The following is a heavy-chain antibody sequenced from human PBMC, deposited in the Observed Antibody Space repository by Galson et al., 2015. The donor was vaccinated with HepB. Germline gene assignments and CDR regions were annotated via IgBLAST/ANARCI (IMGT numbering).Heavy chain of an antibody. CDR3: AREKITIFGVVIRESYYYYYGMDV. CDR2: IIPIFGTA. Sequence: SVKVSCKASGGTFSSYAISWVRQAPGQGLERMGGIIPIFGTANYAQKFQGRVTITADESTSTAYMELSSLRSEDTAVYYCAREKITIFGVVIRESYYYYYGMDVWGQGTTVTVSS. CDR1: GGTFSSYA. D-gene: IGHD3-3*01. V-gene: IGHV1-69*13. J-gene: IGHJ6*02.